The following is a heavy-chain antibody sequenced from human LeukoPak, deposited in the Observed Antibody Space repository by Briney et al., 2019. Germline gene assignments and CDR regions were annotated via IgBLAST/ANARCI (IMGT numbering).Heavy chain of an antibody. CDR3: ASPSGDYDFWSGYYYGMDV. CDR1: GFTVSSNY. CDR2: IYSGGST. D-gene: IGHD3-3*01. Sequence: GGSLRLSCAASGFTVSSNYMSWARQAPGKGLEWVSVIYSGGSTYYADSVKGRFTISRDNSKNTLYLQMNSLRAEDTAVYYCASPSGDYDFWSGYYYGMDVWGQGTTVTVSS. J-gene: IGHJ6*02. V-gene: IGHV3-66*02.